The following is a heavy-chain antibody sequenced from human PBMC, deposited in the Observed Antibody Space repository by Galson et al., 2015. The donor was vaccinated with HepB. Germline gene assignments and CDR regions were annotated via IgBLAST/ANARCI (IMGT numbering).Heavy chain of an antibody. CDR1: GGSISSYY. Sequence: SETLSLTCTVSGGSISSYYWSWIRQPPGKGLEWIGYIYYSGSTNYNPSLKSRVTISVDTSKNQFSLKLSSVTAADTAVYYCARSTGGIAVAGSPPRAFDIWGQGTMVTVSS. V-gene: IGHV4-59*01. CDR2: IYYSGST. CDR3: ARSTGGIAVAGSPPRAFDI. D-gene: IGHD6-19*01. J-gene: IGHJ3*02.